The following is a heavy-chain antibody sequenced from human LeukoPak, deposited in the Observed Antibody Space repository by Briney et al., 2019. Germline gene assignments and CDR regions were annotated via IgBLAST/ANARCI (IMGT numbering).Heavy chain of an antibody. CDR3: AKGSTGGKVDWFDP. J-gene: IGHJ5*02. Sequence: GGSLGLSRAASGFIFSDYTMMWVRRAPGKGLQWVATFTAYGGTYYAASVKGRFAITRDNSRDTVSLYMNSLRVEDTAMYYCAKGSTGGKVDWFDPWGPGTLVTVSS. CDR1: GFIFSDYT. D-gene: IGHD4-23*01. CDR2: FTAYGGT. V-gene: IGHV3-23*01.